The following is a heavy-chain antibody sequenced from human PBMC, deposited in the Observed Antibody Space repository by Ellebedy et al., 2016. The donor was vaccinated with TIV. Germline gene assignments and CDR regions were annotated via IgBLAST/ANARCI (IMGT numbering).Heavy chain of an antibody. V-gene: IGHV3-11*01. CDR3: ARGASIAAAGTFLLDY. CDR2: ISSSGNTI. D-gene: IGHD6-13*01. CDR1: GFTFSDYY. Sequence: GGSLRLSCAASGFTFSDYYMSWIRQAPGKGLEWVSYISSSGNTIYYADSVKGRFTISRDNAKNSLYLQMNSLRAEDTAVYYCARGASIAAAGTFLLDYWGQGTLVTVSS. J-gene: IGHJ4*02.